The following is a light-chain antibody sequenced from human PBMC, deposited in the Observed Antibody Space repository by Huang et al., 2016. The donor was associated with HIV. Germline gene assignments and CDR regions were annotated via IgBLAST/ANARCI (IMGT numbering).Light chain of an antibody. CDR1: QSFSSSY. CDR2: GTS. Sequence: EIVLTQSPGILSLSVGKRATLSCRANQSFSSSYLAWYQQKPGQAPRLLMYGTSSMATGIPDRFRGSGSGTYFTLTINRLEPEDCAVYYCQQYGYSPRMFGQGPRWKSN. V-gene: IGKV3-20*01. J-gene: IGKJ1*01. CDR3: QQYGYSPRM.